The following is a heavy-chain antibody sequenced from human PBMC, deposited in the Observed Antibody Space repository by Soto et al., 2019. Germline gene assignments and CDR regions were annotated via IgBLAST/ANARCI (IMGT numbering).Heavy chain of an antibody. V-gene: IGHV2-70*13. Sequence: SGPTLVNPTQTLTLTCVFSGFSLSTSGMSVSWIRQPPGKALEWLALIDWSDDVYYNTSLKTRLSMSKDTSKNLVVLIMTNLDPSDTATYYCARISGSSQRGFDSWGRGTLVTVSS. CDR2: IDWSDDV. D-gene: IGHD1-26*01. CDR3: ARISGSSQRGFDS. CDR1: GFSLSTSGMS. J-gene: IGHJ4*02.